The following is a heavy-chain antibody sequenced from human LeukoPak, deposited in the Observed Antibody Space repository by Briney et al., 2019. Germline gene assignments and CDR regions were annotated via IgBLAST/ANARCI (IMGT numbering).Heavy chain of an antibody. V-gene: IGHV4-39*01. J-gene: IGHJ6*03. CDR2: MFYSGNT. Sequence: SETLSLTXTVSGGSVTSRSYYWGWSRQPPGNGLEWIGNMFYSGNTYYNPCLKSRVTMSVDTSKNQFSLKLSSVTAADTAVYYCARFAIVVVPADRSYYMDVWGKGTTVTVSS. D-gene: IGHD2-2*01. CDR3: ARFAIVVVPADRSYYMDV. CDR1: GGSVTSRSYY.